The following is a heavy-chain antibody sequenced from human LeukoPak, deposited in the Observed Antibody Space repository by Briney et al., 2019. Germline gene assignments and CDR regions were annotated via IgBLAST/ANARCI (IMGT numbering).Heavy chain of an antibody. J-gene: IGHJ6*02. CDR2: ISGSSSTI. V-gene: IGHV3-48*02. Sequence: GGSLRLSCAASGFTFNIYSMNWVRQAPGKGLEWVSYISGSSSTIYYADSVKGRFTISRDNAKNSLYLQMKSLRDEDTAVYYCARDLFLELLPHSTRKYGMDVWGQGTTVTVSS. CDR1: GFTFNIYS. CDR3: ARDLFLELLPHSTRKYGMDV. D-gene: IGHD3-3*01.